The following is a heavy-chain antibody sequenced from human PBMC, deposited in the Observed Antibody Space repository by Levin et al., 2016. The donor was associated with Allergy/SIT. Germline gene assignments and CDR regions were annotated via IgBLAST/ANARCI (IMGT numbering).Heavy chain of an antibody. V-gene: IGHV4-34*01. J-gene: IGHJ4*02. D-gene: IGHD5-18*01. CDR3: ARGRTWIQLRYFDY. CDR2: INHSGST. Sequence: SETLSLTCAVYGGSFSGYYWSWIRQPPGKGLEWIGEINHSGSTNYNPSLKSRVTISVDTSKNQFSLKLSSVTAADTAVYYCARGRTWIQLRYFDYWGQGTLVTVSS. CDR1: GGSFSGYY.